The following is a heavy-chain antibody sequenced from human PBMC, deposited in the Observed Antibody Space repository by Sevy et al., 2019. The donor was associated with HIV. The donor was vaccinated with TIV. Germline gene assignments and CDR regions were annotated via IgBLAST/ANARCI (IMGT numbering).Heavy chain of an antibody. CDR1: GFTFSSYE. D-gene: IGHD4-17*01. V-gene: IGHV3-48*03. CDR3: ARDLPPSATTVPHFDY. Sequence: GGSLRLSCTASGFTFSSYEMNWVRQAPGKGLEWVSYISNSGSTIHYSDSVKGRFTISRDNAKNSLYLQMNSLRAEDTAVYYCARDLPPSATTVPHFDYWGRGTLVNVSS. J-gene: IGHJ4*02. CDR2: ISNSGSTI.